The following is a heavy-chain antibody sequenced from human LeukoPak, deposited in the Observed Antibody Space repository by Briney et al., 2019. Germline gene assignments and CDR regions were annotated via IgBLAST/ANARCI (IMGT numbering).Heavy chain of an antibody. CDR3: ARDRGYGSGSYTYYYMDV. D-gene: IGHD3-10*01. V-gene: IGHV4-39*07. CDR2: IYYSGST. J-gene: IGHJ6*03. Sequence: PSETLSLTCTVSGGSISSSSYYWGWIRQPPGKGLEWIGSIYYSGSTYYNPSLKSRVTISVDTSKNQFSLKLSSVTAADTAVYYCARDRGYGSGSYTYYYMDVWGKGTTVTVSS. CDR1: GGSISSSSYY.